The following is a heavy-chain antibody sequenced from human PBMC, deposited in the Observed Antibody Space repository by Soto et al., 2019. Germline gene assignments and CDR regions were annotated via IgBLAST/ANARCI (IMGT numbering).Heavy chain of an antibody. Sequence: QVQLVESGGGVVQPGRSLRLSCAASGFTFSSYGMHWVRQAPGKGLEWVAVISYDGSNKYYADSVKGRFTISRDNSKNTLYLQMKSLRAEDTAVYYWAKAALWQSELGMDVWGQGTTVTVSS. CDR2: ISYDGSNK. CDR1: GFTFSSYG. V-gene: IGHV3-30*18. J-gene: IGHJ6*02. CDR3: AKAALWQSELGMDV. D-gene: IGHD3-10*01.